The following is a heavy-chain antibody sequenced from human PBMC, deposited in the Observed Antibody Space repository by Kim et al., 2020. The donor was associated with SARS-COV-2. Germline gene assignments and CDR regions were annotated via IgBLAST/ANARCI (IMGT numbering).Heavy chain of an antibody. CDR1: GYTFTSYY. CDR2: INPSGGST. CDR3: ARDRQDIVLMVQAIGYTGAAAGWEY. V-gene: IGHV1-46*01. D-gene: IGHD2-8*01. Sequence: ASVKVSCKASGYTFTSYYMHWVRQAPGQGLEWMGIINPSGGSTSYAQKFQGRVTMTRDTSTSTVYMELSSLRSEDMAVYYCARDRQDIVLMVQAIGYTGAAAGWEYWGQGTPGSASP. J-gene: IGHJ4*02.